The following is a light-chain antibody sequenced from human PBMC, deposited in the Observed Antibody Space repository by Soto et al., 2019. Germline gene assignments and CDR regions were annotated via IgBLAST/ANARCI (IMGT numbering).Light chain of an antibody. J-gene: IGKJ4*01. CDR3: QQRSNWPLT. V-gene: IGKV3-11*01. CDR2: DAS. CDR1: QSVSSY. Sequence: EIVLTQSPATLSLSPGERATLSCRASQSVSSYLAWYQQKPGQAPRLLIYDASNRATGIPARLSGSGSGTDLTLTISSLEPEDFAIYYCQQRSNWPLTFRGGTKVEIK.